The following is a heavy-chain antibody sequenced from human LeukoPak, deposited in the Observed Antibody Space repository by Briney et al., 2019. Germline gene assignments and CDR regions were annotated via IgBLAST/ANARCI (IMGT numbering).Heavy chain of an antibody. CDR1: GYTFTGYY. J-gene: IGHJ4*02. V-gene: IGHV1-2*02. CDR3: ARDREWPYYFDY. D-gene: IGHD3-3*01. CDR2: INPNSGDT. Sequence: ASVKVSCKASGYTFTGYYMHWVRRAPGQGLEWMGWINPNSGDTNYAQKFQGRVTMTRDTSISTAYMELSRLRSDDTAVYYCARDREWPYYFDYWGQGTLVTVSS.